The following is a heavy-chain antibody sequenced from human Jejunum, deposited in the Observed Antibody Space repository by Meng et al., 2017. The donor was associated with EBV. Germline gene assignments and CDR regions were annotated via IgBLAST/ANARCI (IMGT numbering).Heavy chain of an antibody. Sequence: VQRVQSGVEVNDAGASVRVSSKASGYTLSGYFIHWVRQAPGQGIEWMGRINPNSGGTSYTQKFQGRVTMTRDTSITTAYMELSRLGSDDTAVYYCARDYSDSSRQGYWGQGTLVTVSS. V-gene: IGHV1-2*06. D-gene: IGHD3-22*01. CDR1: GYTLSGYF. J-gene: IGHJ4*02. CDR2: INPNSGGT. CDR3: ARDYSDSSRQGY.